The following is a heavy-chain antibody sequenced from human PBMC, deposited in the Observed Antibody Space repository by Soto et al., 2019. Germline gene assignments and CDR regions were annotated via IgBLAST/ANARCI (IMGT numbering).Heavy chain of an antibody. CDR3: AIDIDYSNAAVYYYGMDV. D-gene: IGHD4-4*01. Sequence: QVQLVQSGAEVKKPGASVKVSCKASGYTFTSYGISWVRQAPGQGLEWMGWISAYNGNTNYAQKLQGRVTMTTDTSTSTADMELRSLRSDNTAVYYCAIDIDYSNAAVYYYGMDVWGQGTTVTVSS. CDR1: GYTFTSYG. V-gene: IGHV1-18*01. CDR2: ISAYNGNT. J-gene: IGHJ6*02.